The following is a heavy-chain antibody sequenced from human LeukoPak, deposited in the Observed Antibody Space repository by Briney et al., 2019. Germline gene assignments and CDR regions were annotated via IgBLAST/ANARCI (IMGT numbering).Heavy chain of an antibody. V-gene: IGHV4-4*07. J-gene: IGHJ4*02. D-gene: IGHD3-22*01. Sequence: SETLSLTCTVSGGSISSYYWSWIRQPAGKGLEWIGRIYTSGSTNYNPSLKSRVTMSVDTSKNQFSLKLSSVTAADTAVYYCAGDVYYYDSSGYRIFDYWGQGTLVTVSS. CDR1: GGSISSYY. CDR3: AGDVYYYDSSGYRIFDY. CDR2: IYTSGST.